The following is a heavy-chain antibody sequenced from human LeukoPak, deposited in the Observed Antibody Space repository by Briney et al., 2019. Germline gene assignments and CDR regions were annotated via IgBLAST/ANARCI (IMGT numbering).Heavy chain of an antibody. D-gene: IGHD1-1*01. Sequence: ASVKASCKASGSTFTVYYIHWVRQAPGQGLEWMGRISPNSGATNYAQKFQGRVTMTRDTSISTACMELSRLTSDDSAVYYCARVVTGTGWFDPCGQGTLVTVSS. CDR1: GSTFTVYY. V-gene: IGHV1-2*06. J-gene: IGHJ5*02. CDR2: ISPNSGAT. CDR3: ARVVTGTGWFDP.